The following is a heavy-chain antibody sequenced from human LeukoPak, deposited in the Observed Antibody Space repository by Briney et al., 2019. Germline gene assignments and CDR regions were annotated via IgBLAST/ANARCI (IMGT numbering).Heavy chain of an antibody. CDR2: INPKSGGT. V-gene: IGHV1-2*02. J-gene: IGHJ4*02. CDR1: GYTFTGYY. D-gene: IGHD5-18*01. Sequence: GASVKVSCKASGYTFTGYYMHWVRQAPGQGLEWMGWINPKSGGTIYAQKFQGRVTMTRDTSTSTAYMELSRLRSDDPAVYYCASGDTASAPGYWGQGALVTVSS. CDR3: ASGDTASAPGY.